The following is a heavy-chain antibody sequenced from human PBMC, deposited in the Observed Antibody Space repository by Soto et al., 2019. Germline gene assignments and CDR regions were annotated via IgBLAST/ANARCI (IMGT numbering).Heavy chain of an antibody. CDR3: ARGYYDSSGYYRGVFDY. CDR2: IYSGGST. V-gene: IGHV3-53*01. Sequence: PGGSLRLSCAASGFTVSSNYMSWVRQAPGKGLEWVSVIYSGGSTYYADSVKGRFTISRDNSKNTLYLQMNSLRAEDTAVYYCARGYYDSSGYYRGVFDYWGQGTLVTVSS. J-gene: IGHJ4*02. D-gene: IGHD3-22*01. CDR1: GFTVSSNY.